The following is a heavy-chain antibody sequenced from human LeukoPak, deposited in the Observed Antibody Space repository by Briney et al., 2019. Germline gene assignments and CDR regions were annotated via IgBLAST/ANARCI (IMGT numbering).Heavy chain of an antibody. CDR3: ARDRFGVSYAFDI. CDR1: GFTVSSNY. J-gene: IGHJ3*02. CDR2: IYSGGST. D-gene: IGHD3-16*01. Sequence: PGGSLRLSCAASGFTVSSNYMSWVRQAPGKGLEWVSVIYSGGSTYYADSVKGRFTISRGNSKNTLYLQMNSLRAEDTAVYYCARDRFGVSYAFDIWGQGTMVTVSP. V-gene: IGHV3-53*01.